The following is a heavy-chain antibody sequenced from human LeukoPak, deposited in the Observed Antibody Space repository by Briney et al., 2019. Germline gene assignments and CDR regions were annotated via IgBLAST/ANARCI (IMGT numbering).Heavy chain of an antibody. CDR2: IYTSGST. J-gene: IGHJ6*03. Sequence: SETLSLTCTVSGGSINSGTYYWTWIRQPAGKRLEWIGRIYTSGSTNYKPSLKSRVTISVDASKNQFSLKLGSVTAADTAVYYCAREESDWSSLGYFYHYMDVWGKGTTVTVSS. D-gene: IGHD3-9*01. V-gene: IGHV4-61*02. CDR3: AREESDWSSLGYFYHYMDV. CDR1: GGSINSGTYY.